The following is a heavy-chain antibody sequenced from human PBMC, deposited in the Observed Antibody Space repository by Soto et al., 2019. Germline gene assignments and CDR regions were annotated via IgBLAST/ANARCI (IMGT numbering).Heavy chain of an antibody. CDR1: GGSFSGYY. CDR3: ARGLDVDIVATRGTAVWFAP. Sequence: QVQLQQWGAGLLKPSETLSLTCAVYGGSFSGYYWSWIRQPPGKGLEWIGEINHSGSTNYNPSLHSRVTISVDTSKNQFSRKLSSVTAADTAVYYCARGLDVDIVATRGTAVWFAPWGQGTLVTVSS. D-gene: IGHD5-12*01. CDR2: INHSGST. V-gene: IGHV4-34*01. J-gene: IGHJ5*02.